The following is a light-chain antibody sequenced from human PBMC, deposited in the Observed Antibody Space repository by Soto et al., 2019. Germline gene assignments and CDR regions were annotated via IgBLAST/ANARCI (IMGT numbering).Light chain of an antibody. CDR3: QQYDNLPHT. J-gene: IGKJ3*01. Sequence: DILMTQSPSSLSASVGDRVTITCQASQDISNYLNWYQQKPGKAPKLLIYDASTLETGAPARFIGSGSGTDFTFTINSRHREDIATYYCQQYDNLPHTFRRGTKVDIK. CDR1: QDISNY. CDR2: DAS. V-gene: IGKV1-33*01.